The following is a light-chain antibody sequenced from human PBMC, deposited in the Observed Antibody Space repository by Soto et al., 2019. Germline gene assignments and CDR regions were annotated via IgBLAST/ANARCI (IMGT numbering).Light chain of an antibody. V-gene: IGKV3-11*01. Sequence: EIVLTQSPATLSLSPGERVTLSCRASQSVSSYFAWYQQKPGLAPRLLIYDASTRAAGIPARFSGSGSGTDFTLTISSLEPDDFAVYYCQQRSDWPLTSGGGTKVEIK. CDR1: QSVSSY. CDR2: DAS. CDR3: QQRSDWPLT. J-gene: IGKJ4*01.